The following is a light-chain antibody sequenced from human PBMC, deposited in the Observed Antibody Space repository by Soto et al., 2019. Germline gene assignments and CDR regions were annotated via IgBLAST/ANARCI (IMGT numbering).Light chain of an antibody. J-gene: IGKJ1*01. CDR2: GAS. CDR1: QSVSNSY. CDR3: QQHGSSPPT. V-gene: IGKV3-20*01. Sequence: EIVLTQSPGTLSLSPGERATLSCRASQSVSNSYLAWYQQKPGQAPRLLFYGASRRATGIPDRFSGSGSGTDFTLTIRKLEPEDFAVYYCQQHGSSPPTFGQGTKVEIK.